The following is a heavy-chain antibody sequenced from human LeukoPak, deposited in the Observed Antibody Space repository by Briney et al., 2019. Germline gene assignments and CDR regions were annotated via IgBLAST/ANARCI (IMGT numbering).Heavy chain of an antibody. V-gene: IGHV4-30-4*08. Sequence: SETLSLTXTVSGGSISSGDYYWSWIRQPPGKGLEWIGHIYYSGSTYYNPSLKSRVTISVDTSKNQFSLKLSSVTAADTAVYYCARTYYDFWSGYSTPYYFDYWGQGTLVTVSS. J-gene: IGHJ4*02. CDR3: ARTYYDFWSGYSTPYYFDY. D-gene: IGHD3-3*01. CDR1: GGSISSGDYY. CDR2: IYYSGST.